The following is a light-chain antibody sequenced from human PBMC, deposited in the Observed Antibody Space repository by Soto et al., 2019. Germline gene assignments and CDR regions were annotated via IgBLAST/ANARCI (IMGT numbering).Light chain of an antibody. V-gene: IGKV1-33*01. CDR1: QDINNY. J-gene: IGKJ1*01. Sequence: DIQMTQSPSSLSASVGDRVTITCQASQDINNYLNWYRHKPGKAPELLIYDASNLETGVPSRFSGGGSGTDFTFTISSLQPEDIATYYRQQYRNLLWTFGQGTKVDIK. CDR3: QQYRNLLWT. CDR2: DAS.